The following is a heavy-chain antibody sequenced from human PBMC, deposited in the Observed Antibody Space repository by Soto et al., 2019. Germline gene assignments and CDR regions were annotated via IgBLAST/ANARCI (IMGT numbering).Heavy chain of an antibody. CDR3: ARDQWLKVPAVVGDKFDS. CDR2: INSYNGDT. CDR1: CYYFIGHG. Sequence: SVKVSFRASCYYFIGHGISWVRQARGQGLEWMGWINSYNGDTKYARKYQDRITLTKDKSTRTVYMELTSLRSDDTAVYYCARDQWLKVPAVVGDKFDSWGQGTLVTVSS. V-gene: IGHV1-18*04. D-gene: IGHD6-19*01. J-gene: IGHJ5*01.